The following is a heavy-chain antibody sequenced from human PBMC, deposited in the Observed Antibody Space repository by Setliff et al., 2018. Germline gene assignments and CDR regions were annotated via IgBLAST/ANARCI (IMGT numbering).Heavy chain of an antibody. V-gene: IGHV5-51*01. CDR1: GYSFSNFW. D-gene: IGHD5-18*01. J-gene: IGHJ5*02. CDR2: IYPGDSHT. Sequence: PGESLKISCKGSGYSFSNFWIGWVRQMPGKGLGWMGIIYPGDSHTRYSPSFQGQVTMSADKSISTAYLQWSSLKASDTAMYYCARLGRGYSYGSWFDPWGQGTLVTVSS. CDR3: ARLGRGYSYGSWFDP.